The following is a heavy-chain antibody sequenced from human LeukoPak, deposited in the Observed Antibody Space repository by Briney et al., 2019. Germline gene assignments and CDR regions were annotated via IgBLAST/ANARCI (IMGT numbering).Heavy chain of an antibody. J-gene: IGHJ4*02. Sequence: GGSLRLSCAASGFTFGSYAMSWVRQAPGKGLEWVSAISGSGGSTYYADSVKGRFTISRDNSKNTLYLQMNSLRAEDTAVYYCAKDYRGYSYGLDPDYWGQGTLVTVSS. CDR2: ISGSGGST. CDR1: GFTFGSYA. CDR3: AKDYRGYSYGLDPDY. V-gene: IGHV3-23*01. D-gene: IGHD5-18*01.